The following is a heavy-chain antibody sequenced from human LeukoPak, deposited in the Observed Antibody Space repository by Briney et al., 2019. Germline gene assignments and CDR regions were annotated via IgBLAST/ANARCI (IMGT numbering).Heavy chain of an antibody. D-gene: IGHD3-22*01. Sequence: GASVKVSCKASGYTFTNYGISWVRQAPGHGLEWMGWISAYNGKTNYARKLQGRVTMTTDTSMSTAYMELRSLRSDDTAVYYCARSGVGYYYDSSGYYPLDSWGQGTLVAVSS. J-gene: IGHJ4*02. CDR3: ARSGVGYYYDSSGYYPLDS. CDR1: GYTFTNYG. CDR2: ISAYNGKT. V-gene: IGHV1-18*01.